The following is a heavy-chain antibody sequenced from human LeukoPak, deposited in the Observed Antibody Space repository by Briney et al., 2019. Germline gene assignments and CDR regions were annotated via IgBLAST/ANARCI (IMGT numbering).Heavy chain of an antibody. CDR1: GGSISSYY. J-gene: IGHJ4*02. CDR3: ARKDYGSGKFDY. CDR2: IHYSGTT. Sequence: PSETLSLTCAVSGGSISSYYWSWIRQPPGKGLEWIGYIHYSGTTNYNPSLMSRVTISVDASNNQFSPELGSVTAADTAVYYCARKDYGSGKFDYWGQGTLVTVSS. D-gene: IGHD3-10*01. V-gene: IGHV4-59*08.